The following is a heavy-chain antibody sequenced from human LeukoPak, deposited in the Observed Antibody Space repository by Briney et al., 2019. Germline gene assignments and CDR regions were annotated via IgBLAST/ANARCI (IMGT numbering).Heavy chain of an antibody. CDR2: IYYSGST. D-gene: IGHD3-22*01. CDR3: ARPTDYYDSTLDLADDAFDI. V-gene: IGHV4-39*01. Sequence: PSETLSLTCTVSGGSISSSSYYWGWIRQPPGKGLEWIGSIYYSGSTYYNPSLKSRVTISVDTSKNQFSLKLSSVTAADTAAYYCARPTDYYDSTLDLADDAFDIWGQGTMVTVSS. CDR1: GGSISSSSYY. J-gene: IGHJ3*02.